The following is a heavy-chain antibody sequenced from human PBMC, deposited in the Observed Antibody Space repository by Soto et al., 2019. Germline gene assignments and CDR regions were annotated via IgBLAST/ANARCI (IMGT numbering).Heavy chain of an antibody. CDR2: MNPNSGNT. CDR1: GYTFTSYD. J-gene: IGHJ4*02. V-gene: IGHV1-8*01. Sequence: EASVKVSCKASGYTFTSYDINWVRQATGQGLEWMGWMNPNSGNTGYAQKFQGRVTMTRNTSISTAYMELSSLRSEDTAVYYCARGRDIVATILVYWGQGTPVTVSS. D-gene: IGHD5-12*01. CDR3: ARGRDIVATILVY.